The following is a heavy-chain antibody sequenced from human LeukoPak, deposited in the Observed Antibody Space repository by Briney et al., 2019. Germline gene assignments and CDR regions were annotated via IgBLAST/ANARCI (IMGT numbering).Heavy chain of an antibody. D-gene: IGHD3-10*01. CDR3: ARARFGVSFGELLGYYYMDV. J-gene: IGHJ6*03. V-gene: IGHV1-2*02. Sequence: ASVKVSCKASGYTFTGCYMHWVRQAPGQGLEWMGWINPNSGGTNYAQKFQGRVTMTRDTSISTAYMELSRLRSEDTAVYYCARARFGVSFGELLGYYYMDVWGKGTTVTISS. CDR2: INPNSGGT. CDR1: GYTFTGCY.